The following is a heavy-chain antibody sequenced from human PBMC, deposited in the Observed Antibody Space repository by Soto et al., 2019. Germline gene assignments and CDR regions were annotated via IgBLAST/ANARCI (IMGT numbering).Heavy chain of an antibody. CDR3: AKVGGSSIAARKAPKGRCFDY. V-gene: IGHV3-23*01. D-gene: IGHD6-6*01. CDR1: GFTFSSYA. CDR2: ISGSGGST. J-gene: IGHJ4*02. Sequence: GGSLRLSCAASGFTFSSYAMSWVRQAPGKGLEWVSAISGSGGSTYYADSVKGRFTISRDNSKNTLYLQMNSLRAEDTAVYYCAKVGGSSIAARKAPKGRCFDYWGQGTLVTVSS.